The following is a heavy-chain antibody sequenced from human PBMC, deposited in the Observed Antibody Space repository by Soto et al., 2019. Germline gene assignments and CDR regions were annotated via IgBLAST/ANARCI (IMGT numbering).Heavy chain of an antibody. CDR3: ARDWGAAARQGDGWFDP. J-gene: IGHJ5*02. D-gene: IGHD6-6*01. V-gene: IGHV4-4*02. Sequence: SETLAITCAVSGGSISSSNWWSWVRQPPGKGLEWIGEIYHSGSTNYNPSLKSRVTISVDKSKNQFSLKLSSVTAADTAVYYCARDWGAAARQGDGWFDPWGQGTLVTVSS. CDR1: GGSISSSNW. CDR2: IYHSGST.